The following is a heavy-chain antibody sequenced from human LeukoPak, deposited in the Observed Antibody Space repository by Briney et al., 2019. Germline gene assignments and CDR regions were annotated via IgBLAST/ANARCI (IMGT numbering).Heavy chain of an antibody. Sequence: GGSLRLSCAASGFTFSSYWMSWVRQAPGKGREWVANIKQDGSEKYYVDSVKGRFTISRDNAKNSLYLQMNSLRAEDTAVYYCARASIVVVTPYYFDYWGQGTLVTVSS. CDR2: IKQDGSEK. CDR1: GFTFSSYW. CDR3: ARASIVVVTPYYFDY. V-gene: IGHV3-7*01. J-gene: IGHJ4*02. D-gene: IGHD3-22*01.